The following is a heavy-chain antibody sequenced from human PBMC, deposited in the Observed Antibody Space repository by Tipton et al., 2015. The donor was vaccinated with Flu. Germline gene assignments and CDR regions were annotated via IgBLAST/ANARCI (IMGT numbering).Heavy chain of an antibody. J-gene: IGHJ4*02. CDR3: ARHGTYCLVN. CDR2: IYHDGNTNYYSGDN. CDR1: GDSISSRNW. V-gene: IGHV4-4*02. D-gene: IGHD1-26*01. Sequence: TLSLTCAVSGDSISSRNWWSWVRQPPGKGLEWIGQIYHDGNTNYYSGDNNYNPSLKSRVTMSIDISKNQFSLNLSSVTAADTAVYYCARHGTYCLVNWGQGTLVTVSS.